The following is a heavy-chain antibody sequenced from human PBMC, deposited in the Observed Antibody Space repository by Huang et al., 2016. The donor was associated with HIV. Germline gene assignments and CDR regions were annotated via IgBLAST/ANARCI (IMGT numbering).Heavy chain of an antibody. CDR2: IKYNGHA. J-gene: IGHJ3*01. CDR1: GGPFSTHY. Sequence: QVRLQQWGGGLVRPSETLSRTCAVYGGPFSTHYWSWIRQSPGKGLEWIAEIKYNGHANFNPSRRSRVSISVETSKNQFSLNVTSVTAADTAIYYCARGRDTTEMDTVDDALDVWDQGTLVSVSS. V-gene: IGHV4-34*02. D-gene: IGHD1-1*01. CDR3: ARGRDTTEMDTVDDALDV.